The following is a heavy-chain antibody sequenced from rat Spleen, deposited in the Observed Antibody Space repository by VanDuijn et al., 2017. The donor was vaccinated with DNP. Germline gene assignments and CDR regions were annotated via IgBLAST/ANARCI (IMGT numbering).Heavy chain of an antibody. J-gene: IGHJ4*01. V-gene: IGHV2-1*01. CDR3: TRSYYDGYYHVGVMDA. CDR2: IWSGGST. Sequence: QVQLKESGPGLVQPSQTLSLTCTVSGFSLTSNSVSWVRQPPGKGLEWMGAIWSGGSTDYNSALKSRLSISRDTSKSQVFLKMNSLQTEDTAIYFCTRSYYDGYYHVGVMDAWGQGASVTVSS. D-gene: IGHD1-12*03. CDR1: GFSLTSNS.